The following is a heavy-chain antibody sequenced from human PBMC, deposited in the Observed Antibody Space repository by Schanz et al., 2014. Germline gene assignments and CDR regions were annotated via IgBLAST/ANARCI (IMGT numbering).Heavy chain of an antibody. J-gene: IGHJ6*02. CDR2: INPTTGNP. Sequence: QVNLMQSGAEAKKPGASVKVSCKAFGYSFTTYFIHWVRLAPGQGFEWMGWINPTTGNPGYAQGFTGRFVFSFDTSVSTAYLQISGLKAEDTAVYYCARARYGLDVWGQGTTVTVSS. CDR1: GYSFTTYF. CDR3: ARARYGLDV. V-gene: IGHV7-4-1*02.